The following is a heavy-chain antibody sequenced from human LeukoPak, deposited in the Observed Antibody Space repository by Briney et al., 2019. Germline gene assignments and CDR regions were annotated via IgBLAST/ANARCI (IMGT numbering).Heavy chain of an antibody. J-gene: IGHJ4*02. CDR2: THYSGST. Sequence: SETLSLTCTVSGDSISSSSYYWGRIRQPPGKGLEWVGSTHYSGSTYYSPSLKSRATISVDTSKNQFSLKLSSVTASDTAVYYCARHDGYTNFDYWCQGTLVTVSS. CDR1: GDSISSSSYY. D-gene: IGHD5-24*01. CDR3: ARHDGYTNFDY. V-gene: IGHV4-39*01.